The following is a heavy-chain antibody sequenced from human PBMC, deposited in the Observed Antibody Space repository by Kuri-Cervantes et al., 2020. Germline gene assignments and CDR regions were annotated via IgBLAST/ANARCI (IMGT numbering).Heavy chain of an antibody. J-gene: IGHJ6*02. V-gene: IGHV3-11*01. Sequence: GESLKISCAASGFTFSDYYMSWIRQAPGKGLEWVSYISSSGSTIYYADSVKGRFTISRDNAKNSLYLQMNSLRAEDTAVYYCARDREYSSSGGDYNYGMDVWGQGTTVTVSS. D-gene: IGHD6-6*01. CDR1: GFTFSDYY. CDR3: ARDREYSSSGGDYNYGMDV. CDR2: ISSSGSTI.